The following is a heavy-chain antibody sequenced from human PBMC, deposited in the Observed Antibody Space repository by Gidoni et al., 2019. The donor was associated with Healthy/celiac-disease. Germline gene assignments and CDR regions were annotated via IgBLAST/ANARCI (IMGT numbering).Heavy chain of an antibody. J-gene: IGHJ4*02. D-gene: IGHD6-13*01. CDR3: ARDLYTSSYDY. Sequence: QVQLVESGGGVVQPGRSLRLSCAASGFSFSNYGMHWVRQASGKGLEWVAVIWYDGSKKYYSDSVKGRFTISRDNSKNTVYLQMNSLRAEDTALYYCARDLYTSSYDYWGQGTLVTVS. V-gene: IGHV3-33*01. CDR1: GFSFSNYG. CDR2: IWYDGSKK.